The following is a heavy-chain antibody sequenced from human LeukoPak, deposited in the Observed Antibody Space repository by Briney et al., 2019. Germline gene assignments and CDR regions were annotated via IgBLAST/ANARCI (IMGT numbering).Heavy chain of an antibody. V-gene: IGHV1-18*01. CDR2: ISAYNGNT. CDR3: AREGRTHSYYYGMDV. CDR1: GGTFSSYA. D-gene: IGHD1-7*01. Sequence: ASVKVSCKASGGTFSSYAISWVRQAPGQGLEWMGWISAYNGNTNYAQKLQGRVTMTTDTSTSTAYMELRSLRSDDTAVYYCAREGRTHSYYYGMDVWGQGTTVTVSS. J-gene: IGHJ6*02.